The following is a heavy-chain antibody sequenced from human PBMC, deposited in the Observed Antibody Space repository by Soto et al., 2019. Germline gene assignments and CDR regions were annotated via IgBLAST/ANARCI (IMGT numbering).Heavy chain of an antibody. CDR2: ISSSSSTI. Sequence: PGGSLRLSCVASGFSFSSYAMSWVRQAPGKGLEWASYISSSSSTIYYADSVKGRFTISRDNAKNSLYLQMNSLRAEDTAVYYCARPGYSSSWPDAFDIWGQGTMVTVTS. D-gene: IGHD6-13*01. CDR1: GFSFSSYA. CDR3: ARPGYSSSWPDAFDI. V-gene: IGHV3-48*01. J-gene: IGHJ3*02.